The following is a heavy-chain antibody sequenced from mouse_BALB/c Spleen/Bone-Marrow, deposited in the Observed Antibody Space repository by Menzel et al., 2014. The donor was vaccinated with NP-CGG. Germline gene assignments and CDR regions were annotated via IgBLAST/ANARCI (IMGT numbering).Heavy chain of an antibody. CDR1: GFDFSRYW. CDR3: ARCGYYGFLHY. Sequence: EVNVVESGGGPVQPGGSLKLSCAASGFDFSRYWMSWVRQAPGKGLEWIGEINPDSSTINYTPSLKDKFIISRDNAKNTLALQMSRVRSEDAGLYYCARCGYYGFLHYWGQGTTLTVSS. V-gene: IGHV4-1*02. D-gene: IGHD1-1*01. J-gene: IGHJ2*01. CDR2: INPDSSTI.